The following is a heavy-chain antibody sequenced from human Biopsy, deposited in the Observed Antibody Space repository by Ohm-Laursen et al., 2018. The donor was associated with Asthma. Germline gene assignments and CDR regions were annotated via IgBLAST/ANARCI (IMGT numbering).Heavy chain of an antibody. D-gene: IGHD1-14*01. CDR1: GFSLSSYGAN. CDR3: TRHNDY. Sequence: TQTLTLTRSFSGFSLSSYGANVNWIRQPPGKALEWLARIDWEEDKFYSTSLRTRLTISKGSSEDQVVLTMTNMGPVDTATYYCTRHNDYWGPGILVTVSS. V-gene: IGHV2-70*04. CDR2: IDWEEDK. J-gene: IGHJ4*02.